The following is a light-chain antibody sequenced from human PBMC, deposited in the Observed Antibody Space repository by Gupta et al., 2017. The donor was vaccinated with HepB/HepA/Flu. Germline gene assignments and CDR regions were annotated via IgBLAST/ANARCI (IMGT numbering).Light chain of an antibody. V-gene: IGKV6D-21*02. CDR3: QQCDNLPRT. Sequence: DIVLTHSPDFQSVSPKEKVTISCRASQSIGRSLNWFQQKPGQSPKLLIKYASEHSSGVPSRFSGSGSGTDFTLTINSLEADDAAVYYCQQCDNLPRTFGQGTKVEIK. J-gene: IGKJ1*01. CDR1: QSIGRS. CDR2: YAS.